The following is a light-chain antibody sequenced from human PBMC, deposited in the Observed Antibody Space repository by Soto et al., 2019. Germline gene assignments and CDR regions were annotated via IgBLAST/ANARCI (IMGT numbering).Light chain of an antibody. CDR2: EVS. CDR3: TAYAGFNNLL. J-gene: IGLJ2*01. CDR1: SGDVGAFKY. Sequence: QSALTQPRSASGSPGESVTISCTGSSGDVGAFKYVSWFQQFPGKAPKLIIYEVSERPSGVPGRFSGSKSDNTASLTVSGLQADYEGIYFCTAYAGFNNLLFGGGTKLTVL. V-gene: IGLV2-8*01.